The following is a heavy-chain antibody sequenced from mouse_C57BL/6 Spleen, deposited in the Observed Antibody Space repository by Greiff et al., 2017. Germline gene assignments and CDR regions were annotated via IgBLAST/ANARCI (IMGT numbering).Heavy chain of an antibody. J-gene: IGHJ2*01. CDR3: ARTGYDYDYFDY. CDR1: GYTFTDYY. CDR2: INPYNGGT. Sequence: EVQLQQSGPVLVKPGASVKMSCKASGYTFTDYYMNWVKQSHGKSLEWIGVINPYNGGTSYNQKFKGKATLTVDKSSSTAYMELNSLTSEDSAVYYCARTGYDYDYFDYWGQGTTLTVSS. D-gene: IGHD2-4*01. V-gene: IGHV1-19*01.